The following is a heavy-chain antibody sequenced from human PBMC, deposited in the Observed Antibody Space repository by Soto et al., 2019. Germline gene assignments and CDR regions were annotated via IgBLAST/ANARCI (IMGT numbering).Heavy chain of an antibody. Sequence: GASVKVSCKASGYTFTGYYMHWVRQAPGQGLEWMGWINPNSGGTNYAQKFQGRVTMTRDTSISTAYMELSRLRSDDTAVYYCARGPYYDFWSGYENSKNCFDPWGQGTLVTVSS. D-gene: IGHD3-3*01. V-gene: IGHV1-2*02. J-gene: IGHJ5*02. CDR3: ARGPYYDFWSGYENSKNCFDP. CDR2: INPNSGGT. CDR1: GYTFTGYY.